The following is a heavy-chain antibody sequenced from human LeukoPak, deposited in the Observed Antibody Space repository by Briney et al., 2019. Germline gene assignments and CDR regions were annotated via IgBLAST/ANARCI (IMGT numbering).Heavy chain of an antibody. D-gene: IGHD4-17*01. V-gene: IGHV4-59*01. CDR1: GGSISTYY. CDR2: IYYSGST. J-gene: IGHJ3*02. Sequence: PSETLSLTCTVSGGSISTYYWSWVRQPPGEGLEWIGYIYYSGSTNYNPSLESRVTISVDTSKNQFSLQVNSTTTADTAVYYCARTYGDDAFDIWGQGTTVPVSS. CDR3: ARTYGDDAFDI.